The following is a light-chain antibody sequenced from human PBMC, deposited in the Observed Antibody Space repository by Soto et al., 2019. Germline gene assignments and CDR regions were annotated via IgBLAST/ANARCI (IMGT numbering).Light chain of an antibody. CDR3: QQYNNWPWT. Sequence: IVMSQSLAILSVSPGGRATLSCRASQSISDTLAWYQQKPGQAPRLLIYSASRGATGFPARFSGSGSGTDFTLTISSLQSEDFAVYYCQQYNNWPWTFGQRTNVDI. CDR2: SAS. J-gene: IGKJ1*01. V-gene: IGKV3-15*01. CDR1: QSISDT.